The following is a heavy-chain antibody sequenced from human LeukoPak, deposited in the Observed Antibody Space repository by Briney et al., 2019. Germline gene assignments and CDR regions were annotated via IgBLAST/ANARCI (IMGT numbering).Heavy chain of an antibody. CDR2: IRSKADSYTT. CDR1: GFAFSGSA. D-gene: IGHD6-13*01. Sequence: GGSLKLSCAASGFAFSGSAMHWVRQASGKGLEWLGRIRSKADSYTTAYAASVKGRFIVSRDDSKNTAYLQMNSLKTEDTAVYYCRAAADLNDYWGQGTLVTVSS. CDR3: RAAADLNDY. V-gene: IGHV3-73*01. J-gene: IGHJ4*02.